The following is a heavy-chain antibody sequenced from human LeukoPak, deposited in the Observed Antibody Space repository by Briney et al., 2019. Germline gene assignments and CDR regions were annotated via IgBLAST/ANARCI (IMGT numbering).Heavy chain of an antibody. CDR3: AKDIGYFTYFDY. J-gene: IGHJ4*02. Sequence: GGSLRLSCTASGFIFSSYTMNWVRQAPGKGLEWVSSISSRSNYIYYADSLKGRFTVSRDNAKNSLYLQMNSLRAEDTALYYCAKDIGYFTYFDYWGQGTLVTVSS. CDR1: GFIFSSYT. CDR2: ISSRSNYI. D-gene: IGHD2-21*01. V-gene: IGHV3-21*04.